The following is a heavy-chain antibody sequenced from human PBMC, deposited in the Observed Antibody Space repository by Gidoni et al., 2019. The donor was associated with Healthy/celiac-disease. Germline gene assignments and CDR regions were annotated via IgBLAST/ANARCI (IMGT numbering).Heavy chain of an antibody. Sequence: QVQLVESGGGVVQPGRSLRLSCAASGFPFSSSGMHWVRQAPGKGLEWVAVIWYDGSNKYYADSVKGRFTISRDNSKNTLYLQMNSLRAEDTAVYYCARGEHRSIAAAARPFDYWGQGTLVTVSS. V-gene: IGHV3-33*01. CDR3: ARGEHRSIAAAARPFDY. CDR1: GFPFSSSG. J-gene: IGHJ4*02. CDR2: IWYDGSNK. D-gene: IGHD6-13*01.